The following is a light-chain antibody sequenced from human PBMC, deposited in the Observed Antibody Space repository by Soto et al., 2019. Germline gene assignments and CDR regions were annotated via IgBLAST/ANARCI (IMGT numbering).Light chain of an antibody. V-gene: IGKV4-1*01. CDR1: QSVLYSSNNKNY. CDR3: HQYYSTPRT. CDR2: WAS. J-gene: IGKJ1*01. Sequence: DIVMTQSPDSLAVSLGERATINCKSSQSVLYSSNNKNYLAWYQQKPGQPPNLLIYWASTRESGVPDRFSGSGSGTDVTLTIISLQSEDVAVYYCHQYYSTPRTFGQGTKGEIK.